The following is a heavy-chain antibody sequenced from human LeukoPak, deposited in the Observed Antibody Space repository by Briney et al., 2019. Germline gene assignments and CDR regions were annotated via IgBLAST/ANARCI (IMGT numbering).Heavy chain of an antibody. Sequence: GGSLRLSCAASGFTFSTYGMHWVRQAPGKGLEWVAVIRYDGSIKYYADSVKGRFAISRDNSNNTLYLQMNSLRAEDTAVYYCARAVGPFDIWGQGTIVIVSS. J-gene: IGHJ3*02. V-gene: IGHV3-33*01. CDR2: IRYDGSIK. CDR1: GFTFSTYG. CDR3: ARAVGPFDI.